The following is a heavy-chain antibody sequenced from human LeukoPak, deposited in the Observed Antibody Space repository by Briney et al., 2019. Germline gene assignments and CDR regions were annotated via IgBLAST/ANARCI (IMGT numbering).Heavy chain of an antibody. Sequence: SQTLSLTCTVSGGSIRSYYWSWIRQPPGKGLEWIGYIHYSGSTNYNPFLKSRVTISVDTSKNQFSLKLSSVTAADTAVYYCARVEEGYGSGRRENYFYYYMDVWGKGTTVTISS. CDR2: IHYSGST. CDR1: GGSIRSYY. V-gene: IGHV4-59*01. D-gene: IGHD3-10*01. CDR3: ARVEEGYGSGRRENYFYYYMDV. J-gene: IGHJ6*03.